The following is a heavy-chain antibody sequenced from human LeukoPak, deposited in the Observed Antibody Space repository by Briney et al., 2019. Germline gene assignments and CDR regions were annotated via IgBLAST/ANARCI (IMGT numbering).Heavy chain of an antibody. J-gene: IGHJ6*03. CDR2: INPNTGGT. CDR1: GYTFTGYY. V-gene: IGHV1-2*02. D-gene: IGHD2-8*01. CDR3: ARSARHCNNGVCFTDYYIDL. Sequence: ASVKVSCKASGYTFTGYYMHWVRQAPGQGLEWMGWINPNTGGTNYAQKFQGRVTMTRDTSISTAYMEMSSLTSDDTAVYYCARSARHCNNGVCFTDYYIDLWGKGTTVIVSS.